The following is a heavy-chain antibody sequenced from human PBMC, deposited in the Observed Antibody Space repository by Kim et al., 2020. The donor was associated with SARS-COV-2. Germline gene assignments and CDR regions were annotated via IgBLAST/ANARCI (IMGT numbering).Heavy chain of an antibody. CDR1: GGSISSYY. D-gene: IGHD5-18*01. J-gene: IGHJ5*02. CDR3: GRAAYSYGFGWFDL. V-gene: IGHV4-59*01. Sequence: SETLSLTCTVSGGSISSYYWSWIRQPPGKGLEWIGYIYYSGSTNYNPSLKSRVTISVDTSKNQFSLKLSSVTAADTDVYDCGRAAYSYGFGWFDLWGQGTLVTVSS. CDR2: IYYSGST.